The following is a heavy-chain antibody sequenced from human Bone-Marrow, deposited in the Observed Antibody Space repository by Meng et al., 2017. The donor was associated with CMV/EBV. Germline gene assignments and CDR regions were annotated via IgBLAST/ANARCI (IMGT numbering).Heavy chain of an antibody. CDR2: INTNTGNP. CDR1: GYTFTSYA. J-gene: IGHJ6*02. D-gene: IGHD6-19*01. Sequence: ASVKVSCKASGYTFTSYAMNWVRQAPGQRLEWMGWINTNTGNPTYAQGFTGRFVFSLDTSVSTAYLQICSLKAEDTAVYYCARDRAIAVAGYYYYYGMDVWGQGTTVTVSS. CDR3: ARDRAIAVAGYYYYYGMDV. V-gene: IGHV7-4-1*01.